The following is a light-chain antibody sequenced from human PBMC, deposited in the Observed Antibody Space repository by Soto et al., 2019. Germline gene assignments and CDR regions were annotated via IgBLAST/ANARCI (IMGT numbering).Light chain of an antibody. CDR3: SSYTSSGPYV. J-gene: IGLJ1*01. V-gene: IGLV2-14*01. CDR2: EVS. Sequence: QSVLTHPASVSGSPGQSITISCTGTSSDVGSYDYVSWYQQHPGKAPKLMIYEVSNRPSGVSNRFSGSKSGNTASLTTSGLQAEDEADDYCSSYTSSGPYVFGAGTTLPVL. CDR1: SSDVGSYDY.